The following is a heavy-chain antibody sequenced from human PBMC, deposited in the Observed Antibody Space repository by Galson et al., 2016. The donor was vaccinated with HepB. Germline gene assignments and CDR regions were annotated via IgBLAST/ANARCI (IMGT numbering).Heavy chain of an antibody. Sequence: SLRLSCAASGFTFDNYPMHWVRRLPGKGLEWVSLISWDGAHTYYSDSVKGRFTISRDNSKNSLYLEMKSLRMEDTALYFCAKDMTAWAAGLFDFWGPGTLVTVSS. D-gene: IGHD2-21*01. CDR2: ISWDGAHT. CDR3: AKDMTAWAAGLFDF. CDR1: GFTFDNYP. V-gene: IGHV3-43*01. J-gene: IGHJ4*02.